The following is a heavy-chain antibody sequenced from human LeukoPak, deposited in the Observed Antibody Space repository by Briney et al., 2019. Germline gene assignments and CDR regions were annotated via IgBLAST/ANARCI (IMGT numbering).Heavy chain of an antibody. V-gene: IGHV7-4-1*02. CDR3: ASFFCTSALCYYLDY. D-gene: IGHD2-8*01. CDR2: INTNTGNP. Sequence: AASVKVSCKASGYTFTSNALGWVRQAPGQGLEWMGWINTNTGNPTYAQGFTGRFVFSLDTSDNTAYLQISSLQAEDTAVYSCASFFCTSALCYYLDYWGQGTLVTVSS. CDR1: GYTFTSNA. J-gene: IGHJ4*02.